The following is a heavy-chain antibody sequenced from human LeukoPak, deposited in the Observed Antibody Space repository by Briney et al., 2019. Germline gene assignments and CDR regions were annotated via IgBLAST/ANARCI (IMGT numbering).Heavy chain of an antibody. D-gene: IGHD3-3*01. J-gene: IGHJ4*02. CDR1: GFTFDDYA. CDR2: ISWNSGSI. CDR3: AKASAYDFWSAYLDY. Sequence: PGGSLRLSCAASGFTFDDYAMHWVRQAPGKGLEWVSGISWNSGSIGYADPVKGRFTISRDIAKNSLYLQMNSLRADDMALYYCAKASAYDFWSAYLDYWGQGTLVTVSS. V-gene: IGHV3-9*03.